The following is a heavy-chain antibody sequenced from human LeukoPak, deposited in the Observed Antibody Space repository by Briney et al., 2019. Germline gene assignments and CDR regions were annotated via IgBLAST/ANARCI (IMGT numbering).Heavy chain of an antibody. CDR2: ISGSGGST. D-gene: IGHD5-24*01. CDR1: GFTLSSYE. V-gene: IGHV3-48*03. J-gene: IGHJ3*02. CDR3: ARAIDGYNYDAFDI. Sequence: GGSLRLSCAASGFTLSSYEMNWVRQAPGKGLEWVSGISGSGGSTYYADSVKGRFTISRDNAKNSLYLQMNSLRAEDTAVYYCARAIDGYNYDAFDIWGQGTMVAVSS.